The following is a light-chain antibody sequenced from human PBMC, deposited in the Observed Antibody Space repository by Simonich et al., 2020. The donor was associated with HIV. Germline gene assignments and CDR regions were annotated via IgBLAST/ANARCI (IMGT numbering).Light chain of an antibody. CDR2: DVS. V-gene: IGLV2-14*01. Sequence: QSALTQPASVSGSPGQSITISCTGTSSDVGGYNSVSWYQPHPGKAPKLMIDDVSKRPSGVSNRFSGSKSGNTASLTISGLQAEDEADYYCSSYTSSSTWVFGGGTKLTVL. CDR3: SSYTSSSTWV. J-gene: IGLJ3*02. CDR1: SSDVGGYNS.